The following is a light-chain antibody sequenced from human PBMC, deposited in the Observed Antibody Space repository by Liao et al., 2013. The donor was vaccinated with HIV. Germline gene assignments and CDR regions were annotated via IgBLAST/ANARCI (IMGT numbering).Light chain of an antibody. CDR1: RLGDKY. V-gene: IGLV3-1*01. Sequence: SYDLTQPPSVSVPPGQTATITCSGERLGDKYASWYQKKSGQSPVLVIYEDTKRPAGIPARFSGSNSGNTATLTISGTQPFDEADYYCQTWHISTLILGGGTKLTVL. CDR3: QTWHISTLI. J-gene: IGLJ2*01. CDR2: EDT.